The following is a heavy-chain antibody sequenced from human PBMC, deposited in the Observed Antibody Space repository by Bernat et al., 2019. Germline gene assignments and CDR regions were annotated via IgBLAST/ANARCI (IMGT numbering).Heavy chain of an antibody. CDR1: GFSFSSYT. CDR3: TRGGMFYFDF. Sequence: EVQLVESGGGLVQPGGSLRLSCVASGFSFSSYTMSWVRQAPGKGLEWVASMKEDGSNIYYVDSVKGRFTISRDNAENSLYLQMNSLRAEDTAVYYCTRGGMFYFDFWGQGILVTVSS. CDR2: MKEDGSNI. J-gene: IGHJ4*02. V-gene: IGHV3-7*03. D-gene: IGHD3-10*02.